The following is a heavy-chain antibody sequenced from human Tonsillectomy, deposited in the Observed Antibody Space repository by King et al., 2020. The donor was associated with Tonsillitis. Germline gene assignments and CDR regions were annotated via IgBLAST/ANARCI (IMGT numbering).Heavy chain of an antibody. J-gene: IGHJ6*02. D-gene: IGHD2-2*01. CDR3: AGPSIVVVPAAIGAYYYGMDV. CDR2: INPNSGGT. CDR1: GYTFTGYY. Sequence: VQLVESGAEVKKPGASVKVSCKASGYTFTGYYMHWVRQAPGQGLEGMGGINPNSGGTNYAQKFQGRVTMTRDTSISTAYMELGRLRSDDTAVYYCAGPSIVVVPAAIGAYYYGMDVWGQGTTVTVSS. V-gene: IGHV1-2*02.